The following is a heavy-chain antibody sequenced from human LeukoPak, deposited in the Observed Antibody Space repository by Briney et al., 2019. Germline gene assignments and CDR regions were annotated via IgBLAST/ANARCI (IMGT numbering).Heavy chain of an antibody. CDR1: GFSFNTYW. Sequence: GGSLRLACVASGFSFNTYWMSWVSQAPGKGLERVSNIKQDGSEKYYVDSVKGRFTISRDNAKNSVYLQMNRLRVEDTAVYYCARRSYRGVIGIYYYYYMDVWGKGTPVTVSS. CDR2: IKQDGSEK. J-gene: IGHJ6*03. CDR3: ARRSYRGVIGIYYYYYMDV. D-gene: IGHD2-21*01. V-gene: IGHV3-7*01.